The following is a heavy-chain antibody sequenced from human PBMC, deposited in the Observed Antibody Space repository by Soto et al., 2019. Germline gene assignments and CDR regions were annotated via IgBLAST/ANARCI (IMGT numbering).Heavy chain of an antibody. CDR2: VLFSGGP. D-gene: IGHD4-17*01. Sequence: QLQLRESGPGLVKPSETLFLTCLVFGDSVSRSGYWWGWIRQAPGKGLEWIGRVLFSGGPQYNPSLRSRLTISTDTSKNEASLRLTSVPAADTAVYYCARHADYGDRELAFHIWGQGAMVTVSS. V-gene: IGHV4-39*01. CDR3: ARHADYGDRELAFHI. J-gene: IGHJ3*02. CDR1: GDSVSRSGYW.